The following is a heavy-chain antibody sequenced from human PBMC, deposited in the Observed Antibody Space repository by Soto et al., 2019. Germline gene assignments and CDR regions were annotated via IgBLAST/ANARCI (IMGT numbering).Heavy chain of an antibody. D-gene: IGHD6-13*01. CDR1: GGTFSSYA. V-gene: IGHV1-69*01. CDR2: IIPIFGTA. CDR3: ARPIAAAGNLDAFDI. J-gene: IGHJ3*02. Sequence: QVQLVQSGAEVKKPGSSVKVSCKASGGTFSSYAISWVRQAPGQGLEWMGGIIPIFGTANYEQKFQGRVTIPADESTSTAYMELSSLRSEDTAVYYFARPIAAAGNLDAFDIWGQGTMVTVSS.